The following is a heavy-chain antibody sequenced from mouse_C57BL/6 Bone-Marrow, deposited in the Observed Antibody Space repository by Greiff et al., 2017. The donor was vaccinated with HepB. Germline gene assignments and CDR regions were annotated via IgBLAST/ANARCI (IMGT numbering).Heavy chain of an antibody. V-gene: IGHV6-3*01. CDR3: TELGQYFDY. CDR2: IRLKSDNYAT. J-gene: IGHJ2*01. CDR1: GFTFSNYW. D-gene: IGHD4-1*01. Sequence: EVKVEESGGGLVQPGGSMKLSCVASGFTFSNYWMNWVRQSPEKGLEWVAQIRLKSDNYATHYAESVKGRFTISRDDSKSSVYLQMNNLRAEDTGIYYCTELGQYFDYWGQGTTLTVSS.